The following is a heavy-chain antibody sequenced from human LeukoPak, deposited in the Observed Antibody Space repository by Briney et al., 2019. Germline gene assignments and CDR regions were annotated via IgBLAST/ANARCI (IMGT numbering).Heavy chain of an antibody. CDR3: ARQYNSGWSPDY. CDR1: GYSFTSYW. V-gene: IGHV5-51*01. D-gene: IGHD6-19*01. J-gene: IGHJ4*02. Sequence: GESLKISCKGSGYSFTSYWIGWVRQMPGKGLEWTGIIYPGDSDTRYSPSFQGQVTISADKSVNTAYLQWSSLMASDTAMYFCARQYNSGWSPDYWGQGTLVTVSS. CDR2: IYPGDSDT.